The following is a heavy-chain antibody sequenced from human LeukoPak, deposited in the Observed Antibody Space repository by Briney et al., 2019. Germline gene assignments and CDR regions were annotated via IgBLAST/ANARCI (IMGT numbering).Heavy chain of an antibody. D-gene: IGHD5-18*01. Sequence: GGSLRLSCAASGFTFSSYGIHWVRQAPGKGLEWVAVISYDGSNKYYADSVKGRLTISRGNSKNTLYLQMNTLRAEDTAVYYCARSGRRGYSYGYRFKYYFDYWGQGTLVTVSS. V-gene: IGHV3-30*03. J-gene: IGHJ4*02. CDR3: ARSGRRGYSYGYRFKYYFDY. CDR2: ISYDGSNK. CDR1: GFTFSSYG.